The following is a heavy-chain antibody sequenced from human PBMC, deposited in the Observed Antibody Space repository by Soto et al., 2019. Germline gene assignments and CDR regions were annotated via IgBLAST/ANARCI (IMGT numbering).Heavy chain of an antibody. D-gene: IGHD6-13*01. CDR3: AKVVAQYSDNWYPAFDI. J-gene: IGHJ3*02. Sequence: EVQLLESGGGLIQPGGSLRLSCAASGFTFSSYAMSWVRQAPGKGLEWVSAISNNGDNTYYADSVKGRFTISRDDSKNTLYLQMNSLRAEDTAVYSCAKVVAQYSDNWYPAFDIWGQGTTVAVSS. V-gene: IGHV3-23*01. CDR1: GFTFSSYA. CDR2: ISNNGDNT.